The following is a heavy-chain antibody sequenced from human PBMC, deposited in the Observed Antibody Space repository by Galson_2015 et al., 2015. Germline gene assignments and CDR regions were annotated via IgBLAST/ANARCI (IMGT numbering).Heavy chain of an antibody. D-gene: IGHD6-13*01. Sequence: SLRLSCAASGFTFSDYYMSWIRQAPGKGLEWVSYISSSSSYTNYADSVKGRFTISRDNAKNSLYLQMNSLRAEDTAVYYCARVVAAAGTYYFDYWGQGTLVTVSS. J-gene: IGHJ4*02. CDR3: ARVVAAAGTYYFDY. CDR2: ISSSSSYT. CDR1: GFTFSDYY. V-gene: IGHV3-11*05.